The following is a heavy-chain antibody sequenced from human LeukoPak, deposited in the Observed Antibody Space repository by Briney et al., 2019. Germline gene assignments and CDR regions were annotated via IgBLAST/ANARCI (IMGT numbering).Heavy chain of an antibody. CDR2: IKQDGSEK. Sequence: GGSLRLSCAASGFTVSRYWMSWVRQAPGKGLEWVANIKQDGSEKNYVDSVKGRFTISRDNAKNSLYLQMNSMRAEDTAVYYCARARGYYDSSGYLVNMYYFDYWGQGTLVTVSS. D-gene: IGHD3-22*01. J-gene: IGHJ4*02. V-gene: IGHV3-7*04. CDR1: GFTVSRYW. CDR3: ARARGYYDSSGYLVNMYYFDY.